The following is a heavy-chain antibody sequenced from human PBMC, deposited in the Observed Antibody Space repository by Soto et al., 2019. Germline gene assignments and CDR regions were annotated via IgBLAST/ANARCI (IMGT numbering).Heavy chain of an antibody. J-gene: IGHJ4*02. CDR3: AKVPASSLTASRPFDQ. Sequence: EVQLLESGGGLVPPGGFLTLSCAASGITLSNYAMSWVRQAPGKGLEWVSAISGSGGSTYYAGSVKGRFTIARDNSKNTVFLEMNSLRAEDTAVYYCAKVPASSLTASRPFDQWGQGTLVTVSS. D-gene: IGHD5-18*01. V-gene: IGHV3-23*01. CDR1: GITLSNYA. CDR2: ISGSGGST.